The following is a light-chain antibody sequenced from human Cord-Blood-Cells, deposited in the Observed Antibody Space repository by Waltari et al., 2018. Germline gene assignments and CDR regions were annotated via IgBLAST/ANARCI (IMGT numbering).Light chain of an antibody. J-gene: IGLJ1*01. CDR3: SSYTSSSTHYV. CDR1: RSDVGGYNY. CDR2: EVS. Sequence: QSALTQPASVSGSPGQSITISCTGTRSDVGGYNYFPCYQQHPGKAPKLMIYEVSNRPSGVSNRFSGSKSGNTASLTISGLQAEDEADYYCSSYTSSSTHYVFGTGTKVTVL. V-gene: IGLV2-14*01.